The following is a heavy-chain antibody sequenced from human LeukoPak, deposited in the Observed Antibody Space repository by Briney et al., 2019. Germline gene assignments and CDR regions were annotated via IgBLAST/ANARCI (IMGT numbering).Heavy chain of an antibody. Sequence: GGSLRLSCAASGFTFSSYWMSWVRQAPGKGPEWVASIKQDGSEKYYVDSVKGRFTISRDNAKNSLYLQMNSLRAEDTALYYCARAPGEGWFDPWGQGTLVTVSS. CDR2: IKQDGSEK. V-gene: IGHV3-7*01. D-gene: IGHD4-17*01. J-gene: IGHJ5*02. CDR1: GFTFSSYW. CDR3: ARAPGEGWFDP.